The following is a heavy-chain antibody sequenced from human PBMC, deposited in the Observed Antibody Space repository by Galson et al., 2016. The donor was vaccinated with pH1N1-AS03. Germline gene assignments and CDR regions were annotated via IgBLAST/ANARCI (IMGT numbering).Heavy chain of an antibody. CDR3: AIYTSTAADY. Sequence: EWIGTIHYGGSTYYNPSLKSRVTISVDVSKNQFSLNLNSVTAADTSVYYCAIYTSTAADYWGQGTLVTVSS. J-gene: IGHJ4*02. CDR2: IHYGGST. D-gene: IGHD2/OR15-2a*01. V-gene: IGHV4-39*01.